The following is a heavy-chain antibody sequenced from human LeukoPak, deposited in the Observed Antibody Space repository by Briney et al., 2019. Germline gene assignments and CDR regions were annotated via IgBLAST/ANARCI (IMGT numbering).Heavy chain of an antibody. Sequence: GGSLRLSCAASGFTFSSYAMHWVRQAPGKGLEWVAVISYDGSNKYHADSVKGRFTISRDNSKNTLYLQMNSLRAEDTAVYYCARSKRWLQLPLTSEFDYWGQGTLVTVSS. J-gene: IGHJ4*02. CDR2: ISYDGSNK. D-gene: IGHD5-24*01. V-gene: IGHV3-30-3*01. CDR1: GFTFSSYA. CDR3: ARSKRWLQLPLTSEFDY.